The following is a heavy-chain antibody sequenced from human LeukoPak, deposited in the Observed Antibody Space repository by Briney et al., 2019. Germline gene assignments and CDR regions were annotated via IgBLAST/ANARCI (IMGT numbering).Heavy chain of an antibody. CDR3: ARSLRGYYFDY. Sequence: SDTLSLTCAVSGYSISSSNWWGWVRQPPGEGLEWIAYIYHSGSTYYNPSLKSRVTMSVDTSKNQFSLKLSSVTAVDTAVYYCARSLRGYYFDYWGQGILVTVSS. D-gene: IGHD3-16*01. J-gene: IGHJ4*02. CDR2: IYHSGST. V-gene: IGHV4-28*01. CDR1: GYSISSSNW.